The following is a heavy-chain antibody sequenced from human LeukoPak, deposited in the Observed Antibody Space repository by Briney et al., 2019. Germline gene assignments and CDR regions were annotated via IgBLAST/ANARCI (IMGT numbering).Heavy chain of an antibody. Sequence: GGSLRLSCAASGFTFSSYEMNWVRQAPGKGLEWVSYINSGANTIYYADSVKGRFTISRDNAKNTLYLQMNSLRAEDTAVYYCARAFSTTAFDYWGQGTLVTVSS. V-gene: IGHV3-48*03. J-gene: IGHJ4*02. D-gene: IGHD4-17*01. CDR2: INSGANTI. CDR3: ARAFSTTAFDY. CDR1: GFTFSSYE.